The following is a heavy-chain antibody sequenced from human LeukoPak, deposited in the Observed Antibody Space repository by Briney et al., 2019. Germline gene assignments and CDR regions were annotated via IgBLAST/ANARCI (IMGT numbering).Heavy chain of an antibody. D-gene: IGHD3-10*01. J-gene: IGHJ4*02. CDR2: IYHSGST. CDR1: GYSISSGYY. Sequence: SETLSLTCTVSGYSISSGYYWGWIRQPPGKGLEWIGSIYHSGSTFDNPSLKSRVTISVDTSKNQFSLKLTSVTAADTAVYYCATNLYGSGNYFAYWGQGTLVTVSS. CDR3: ATNLYGSGNYFAY. V-gene: IGHV4-38-2*02.